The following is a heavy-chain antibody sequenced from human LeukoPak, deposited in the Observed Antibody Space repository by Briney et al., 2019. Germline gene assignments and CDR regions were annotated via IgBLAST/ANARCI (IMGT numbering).Heavy chain of an antibody. V-gene: IGHV1-2*02. J-gene: IGHJ2*01. CDR1: GYTFTGYY. CDR2: INPNSGGK. CDR3: AREKFRYFDL. Sequence: ASVKLSCKASGYTFTGYYMHWVRQAPGQGLEWMGWINPNSGGKNYAQKFQGRVTITRDTSISTAYMELSRLRSDDTAVYYFAREKFRYFDLWGRGTLVTVSS.